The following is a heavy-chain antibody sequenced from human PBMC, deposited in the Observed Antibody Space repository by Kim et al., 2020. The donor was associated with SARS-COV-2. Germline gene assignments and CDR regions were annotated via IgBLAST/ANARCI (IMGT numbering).Heavy chain of an antibody. CDR2: ISASGDKT. J-gene: IGHJ6*01. V-gene: IGHV3-23*01. Sequence: GGSLRLSCVASGFTFDSYAMTWVRQAPGKGLEWVSGISASGDKTYIADSVKGRFTISRDDSKNTLHLRMNSLRAEDTAVYYCAKEGAYGSGRFYYYGMDV. CDR1: GFTFDSYA. D-gene: IGHD3-10*01. CDR3: AKEGAYGSGRFYYYGMDV.